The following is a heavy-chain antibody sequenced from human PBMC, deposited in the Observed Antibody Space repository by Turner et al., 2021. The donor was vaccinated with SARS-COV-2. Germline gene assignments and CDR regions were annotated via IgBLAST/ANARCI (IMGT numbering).Heavy chain of an antibody. CDR1: GFTFSSYA. D-gene: IGHD3-10*01. J-gene: IGHJ4*02. CDR2: ISGSGGST. V-gene: IGHV3-23*01. CDR3: AKDLGYYGSGSL. Sequence: EVQLLESGGGLVPPGGSLRLSCAASGFTFSSYAMSWVRQAPGKGLEWVSTISGSGGSTYYADSVKGRFTISRDNSKNTLYLQMNSLRAEDTAVYYCAKDLGYYGSGSLWGQGTLVTVSS.